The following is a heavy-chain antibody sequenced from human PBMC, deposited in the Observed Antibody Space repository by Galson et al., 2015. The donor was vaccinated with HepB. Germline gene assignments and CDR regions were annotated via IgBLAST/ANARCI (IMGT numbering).Heavy chain of an antibody. D-gene: IGHD4-11*01. Sequence: TLSLTCTVSGGSISSGLYYWSWIRQPAGKGLEWIGRIYTSGSTNYNPSLKSRVTMSVDTSKNQFSLKLSSVTAADTAVYYCAREGRTTVTIFDYWGQGNLVTVSS. CDR1: GGSISSGLYY. CDR3: AREGRTTVTIFDY. CDR2: IYTSGST. V-gene: IGHV4-61*02. J-gene: IGHJ4*02.